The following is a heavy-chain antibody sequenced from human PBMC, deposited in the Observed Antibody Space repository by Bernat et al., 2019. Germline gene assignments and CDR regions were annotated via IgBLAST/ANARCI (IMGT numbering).Heavy chain of an antibody. J-gene: IGHJ4*02. Sequence: QVQLVQSGGGVVLPGRSLRLSCVESGFTFSSFGMHWVRQAPGQGLEWLTIIYYDGTNKYYADSVSGRFTISRDNSRNTLYLQMNSLRVEDTAVYYCARERPSRGGPYDYWGQGTLVTVSS. CDR1: GFTFSSFG. V-gene: IGHV3-33*01. CDR2: IYYDGTNK. CDR3: ARERPSRGGPYDY. D-gene: IGHD2-15*01.